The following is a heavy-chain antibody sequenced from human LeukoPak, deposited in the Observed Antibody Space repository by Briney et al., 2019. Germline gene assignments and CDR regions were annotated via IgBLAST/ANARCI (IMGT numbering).Heavy chain of an antibody. D-gene: IGHD3-22*01. CDR2: INPNSGGT. V-gene: IGHV1-2*04. CDR1: GYTFTGYY. J-gene: IGHJ4*02. Sequence: ASVKVSCKASGYTFTGYYMHWVRQAPGQGLEWMGWINPNSGGTNYAQKFQGWVTMTRDTSISTAYMELSRLRSDDTAVYYCARALLSSGYYYVLDYWGQGTLVTVSS. CDR3: ARALLSSGYYYVLDY.